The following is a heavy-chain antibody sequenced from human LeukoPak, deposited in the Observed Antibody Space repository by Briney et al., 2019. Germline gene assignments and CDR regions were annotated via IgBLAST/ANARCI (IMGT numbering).Heavy chain of an antibody. CDR3: ARAMGFDDILTGYSPSYYYYYYGMDV. D-gene: IGHD3-9*01. J-gene: IGHJ6*02. CDR1: GFTFSSYG. CDR2: IWYDGSNK. V-gene: IGHV3-33*08. Sequence: GGSLRLSCAASGFTFSSYGMHWVRQAPGKGLEWVAVIWYDGSNKYYADSVKGRFTISRDNSKNTLYLQMNSLRAEDTAVYYCARAMGFDDILTGYSPSYYYYYYGMDVWGQGTMVTVSS.